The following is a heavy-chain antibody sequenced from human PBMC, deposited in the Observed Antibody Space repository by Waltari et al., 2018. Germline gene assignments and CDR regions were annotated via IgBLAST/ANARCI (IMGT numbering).Heavy chain of an antibody. V-gene: IGHV1-46*01. J-gene: IGHJ6*02. Sequence: QVQLVQSGAEVKKPGASVKISCKTSEYTFTSSYIHWVRQAPGQGLEWMGIIHPSGGSTIYAQKCQGRGTITRDTSTSTVYMELSSLRSEDTAVYYCALDTGALWMDVWGQGTTVTVSS. D-gene: IGHD2-21*01. CDR2: IHPSGGST. CDR1: EYTFTSSY. CDR3: ALDTGALWMDV.